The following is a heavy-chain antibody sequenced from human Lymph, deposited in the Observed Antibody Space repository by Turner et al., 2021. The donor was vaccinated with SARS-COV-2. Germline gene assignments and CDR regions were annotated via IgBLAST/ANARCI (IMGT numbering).Heavy chain of an antibody. D-gene: IGHD2-15*01. V-gene: IGHV3-49*04. Sequence: EVQLVESGGGLVQPGQSLRLSCTASGFTFGDYAMSWVRQAPGKGLEWVGFIRSKAYGGTTQYAASVKGRFTISRDDSKSIAYLQRNSLKTEDTAVYYCTRVKYCTGGSCYGYHFDYWGQGTLVTVSS. CDR1: GFTFGDYA. J-gene: IGHJ4*02. CDR2: IRSKAYGGTT. CDR3: TRVKYCTGGSCYGYHFDY.